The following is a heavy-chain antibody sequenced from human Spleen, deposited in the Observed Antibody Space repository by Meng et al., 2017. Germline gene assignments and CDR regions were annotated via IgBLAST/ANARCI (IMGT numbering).Heavy chain of an antibody. CDR1: GGSISSGGYY. CDR2: IHYSGST. J-gene: IGHJ5*02. Sequence: QVQLQESGPGLVKPSETLSLTCTVSGGSISSGGYYWSWIRQHPGKGLEWIGYIHYSGSTYYNPSLKSRATISVDTSKNQFSLKLSSVTAADTAVYYCARASYGSGSPLGESWFDPWGQGTLVTVS. V-gene: IGHV4-31*03. D-gene: IGHD3-10*01. CDR3: ARASYGSGSPLGESWFDP.